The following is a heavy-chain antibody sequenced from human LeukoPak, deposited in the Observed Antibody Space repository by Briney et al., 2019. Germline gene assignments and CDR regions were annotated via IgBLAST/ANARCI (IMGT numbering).Heavy chain of an antibody. CDR3: ARGSARSSWFY. CDR1: GGSISSGGYY. V-gene: IGHV4-31*03. D-gene: IGHD6-13*01. CDR2: IYYSGST. Sequence: SETLSLTCTVSGGSISSGGYYWSWIRQHPGKGLEWIGYIYYSGSTYYNPSLKSRVTISVDTSKNQFSLKLSSVTAADTAVYYCARGSARSSWFYWGQGTLVTVSS. J-gene: IGHJ4*02.